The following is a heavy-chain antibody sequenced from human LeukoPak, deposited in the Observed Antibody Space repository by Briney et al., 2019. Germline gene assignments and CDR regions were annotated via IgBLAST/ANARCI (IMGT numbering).Heavy chain of an antibody. CDR3: ARHYYDILTGYPYYFDY. V-gene: IGHV4-4*07. CDR1: GGSISSYY. CDR2: IYTSGST. J-gene: IGHJ4*02. Sequence: SETLSLTCTVSGGSISSYYWSWIRQPAGMGLEWIGRIYTSGSTNYNPSLKSRVTMSVDTSKNQFSLKLSSVTAADTAVYYCARHYYDILTGYPYYFDYWGQGTLVTVSS. D-gene: IGHD3-9*01.